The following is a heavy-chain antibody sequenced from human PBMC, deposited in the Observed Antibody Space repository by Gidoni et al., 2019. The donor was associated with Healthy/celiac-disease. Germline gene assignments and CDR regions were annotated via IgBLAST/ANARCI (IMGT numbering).Heavy chain of an antibody. J-gene: IGHJ6*02. CDR2: IYHSGST. CDR3: ARVVGMATREYYYYYYGMDV. Sequence: QVQLQESGPGLVKPSGTLSLTCAVSGGSISSSNWWRWVRQPPGKGLEWIGEIYHSGSTNYNPSLKSRVTISVDKSKNQFSLKLSSVTAADTAVYYCARVVGMATREYYYYYYGMDVWGQGTTVTVSS. CDR1: GGSISSSNW. V-gene: IGHV4-4*02. D-gene: IGHD2-21*01.